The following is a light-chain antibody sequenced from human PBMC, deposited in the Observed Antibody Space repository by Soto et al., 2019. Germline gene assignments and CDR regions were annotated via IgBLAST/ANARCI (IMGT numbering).Light chain of an antibody. CDR2: YDD. CDR1: SSNIGNNA. Sequence: QSVLTQPPSVSEAPRQRVTISCSGSSSNIGNNAVNWYQQLPGKAPKLLIYYDDLLPSGVSDRFSGSKSGTSASLAISGLQSEDEADYYCAAWDDSLNALVFGGGTSSPS. V-gene: IGLV1-36*01. J-gene: IGLJ3*02. CDR3: AAWDDSLNALV.